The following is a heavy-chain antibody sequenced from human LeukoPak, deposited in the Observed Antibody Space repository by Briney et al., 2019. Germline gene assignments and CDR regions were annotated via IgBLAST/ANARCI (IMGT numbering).Heavy chain of an antibody. J-gene: IGHJ4*02. CDR3: ASSAAGTAY. CDR1: GGSFSGYY. D-gene: IGHD6-13*01. V-gene: IGHV4-34*01. CDR2: INHSGGT. Sequence: SEILSLTCAVYGGSFSGYYWSWIRQPPGKGLEWIGEINHSGGTNYNPSLKSRVTISVDTSKNQFSLKLSSVTAADTAVYYCASSAAGTAYWGQGTLVTVSS.